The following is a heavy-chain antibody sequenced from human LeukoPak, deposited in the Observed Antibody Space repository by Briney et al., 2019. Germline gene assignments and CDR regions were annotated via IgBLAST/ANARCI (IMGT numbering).Heavy chain of an antibody. V-gene: IGHV1-18*01. CDR2: ISAYNGNT. J-gene: IGHJ4*02. Sequence: ASVKVSCKASGYTFTSYGISWVRQAPGQGLEWMGWISAYNGNTNYAQKLQGRVTMTTDTSTSTAYMELRSLRSDDAAVYYCARSILNYYDSSGYYLGDYWGQGTLVTVSS. CDR1: GYTFTSYG. CDR3: ARSILNYYDSSGYYLGDY. D-gene: IGHD3-22*01.